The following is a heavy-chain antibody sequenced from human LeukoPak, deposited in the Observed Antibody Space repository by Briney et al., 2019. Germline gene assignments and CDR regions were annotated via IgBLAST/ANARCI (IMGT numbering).Heavy chain of an antibody. D-gene: IGHD2-15*01. CDR2: ISGSGGST. CDR1: GFTFSSYA. J-gene: IGHJ4*02. CDR3: AKTLGYCSGGSCYSGVIDY. Sequence: GGSLRLSCAASGFTFSSYAMSWVRQAPGKGLEWVSGISGSGGSTYYADSMKGRFTISRDNSKNTLYLQMNSLRAEDTAVYYCAKTLGYCSGGSCYSGVIDYWGQGTLVTVSS. V-gene: IGHV3-23*01.